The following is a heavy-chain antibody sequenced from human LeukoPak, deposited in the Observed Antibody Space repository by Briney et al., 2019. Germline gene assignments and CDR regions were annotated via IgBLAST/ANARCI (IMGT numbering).Heavy chain of an antibody. CDR2: IKQDGSEK. Sequence: GGSLRLSCAASGFTFSNYWMTWIRQAPGKGLEWVATIKQDGSEKYYVDSVQGRFTISRDNAQNSLYLQLNSLRAQDSALYYCVRACGSAACPFYFHYWGQGTLVAVSS. J-gene: IGHJ4*02. D-gene: IGHD2-21*01. V-gene: IGHV3-7*01. CDR1: GFTFSNYW. CDR3: VRACGSAACPFYFHY.